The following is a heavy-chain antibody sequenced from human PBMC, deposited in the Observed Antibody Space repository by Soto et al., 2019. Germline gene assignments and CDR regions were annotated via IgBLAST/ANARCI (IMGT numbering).Heavy chain of an antibody. CDR1: GFTFSTSW. Sequence: EVQLVESGGDLVQPGGSLRLSCAASGFTFSTSWMSWVRQAPGKGLEWVATIKEDGSEKYYVDSVKGRFTVSRDNARNSLYLQVNSLRGEDTAVYYCAKGDYFDRRFDYWGQGTLVTVSS. J-gene: IGHJ4*02. V-gene: IGHV3-7*03. CDR2: IKEDGSEK. CDR3: AKGDYFDRRFDY. D-gene: IGHD3-9*01.